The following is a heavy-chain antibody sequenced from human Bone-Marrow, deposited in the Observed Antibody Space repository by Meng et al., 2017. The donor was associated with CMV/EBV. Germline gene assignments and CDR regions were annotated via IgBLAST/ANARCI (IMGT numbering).Heavy chain of an antibody. V-gene: IGHV3-11*01. J-gene: IGHJ4*02. CDR2: ISSSGSIR. CDR1: GFSFSDYY. Sequence: GALRLSCVASGFSFSDYYMTWIRQAPGKGLEWLSHISSSGSIRHYADSVKGRFTISRDNAKNSLYLQMNSLRAEDTAVYYCARDFSSVLNYIDFWGQGTLVTVSS. D-gene: IGHD2/OR15-2a*01. CDR3: ARDFSSVLNYIDF.